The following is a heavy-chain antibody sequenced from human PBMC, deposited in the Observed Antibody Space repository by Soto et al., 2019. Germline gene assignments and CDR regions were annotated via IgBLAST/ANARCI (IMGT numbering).Heavy chain of an antibody. Sequence: QVQLVHSGAEVKKPGASVKVSCKASGYTFTGYYIHWVRQAPGQGLEWMGWINPNSGGTKYAQRFQGRVTMTRDTSISTTYMELSRLTSDDTAVYYCANAAGGTYYYFDYWGQGTLVTVSS. CDR2: INPNSGGT. J-gene: IGHJ4*02. V-gene: IGHV1-2*02. CDR3: ANAAGGTYYYFDY. D-gene: IGHD1-26*01. CDR1: GYTFTGYY.